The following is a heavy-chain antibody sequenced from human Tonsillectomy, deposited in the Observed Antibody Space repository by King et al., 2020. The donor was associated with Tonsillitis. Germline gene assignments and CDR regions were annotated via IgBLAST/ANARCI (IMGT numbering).Heavy chain of an antibody. Sequence: VQLVESGGGLVKPGGSLRLSCAASGFTFSNAWMSWVRQAPGKGLEWVGRIKSKTDGGTTDYAAPVKGRFTISRDDSKNTLYLQRNSLKTEETAVYYCTTYMITFRGVNIDWGQGTLVTVSS. D-gene: IGHD3-16*01. J-gene: IGHJ4*02. CDR3: TTYMITFRGVNID. V-gene: IGHV3-15*01. CDR1: GFTFSNAW. CDR2: IKSKTDGGTT.